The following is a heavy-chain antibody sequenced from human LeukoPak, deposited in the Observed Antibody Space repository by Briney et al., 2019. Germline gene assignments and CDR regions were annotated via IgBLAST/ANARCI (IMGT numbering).Heavy chain of an antibody. Sequence: SETLSLTCTVSGGSISSYYWGWIRQPPGKGLEWIGYIYYSGSTNYNPSLKSRVTISVDTSKNQFSLKLSSVTAADTAVYYCARTLREYDSSGYYYYFDYWGQGTLVTVSS. D-gene: IGHD3-22*01. V-gene: IGHV4-59*08. J-gene: IGHJ4*02. CDR2: IYYSGST. CDR3: ARTLREYDSSGYYYYFDY. CDR1: GGSISSYY.